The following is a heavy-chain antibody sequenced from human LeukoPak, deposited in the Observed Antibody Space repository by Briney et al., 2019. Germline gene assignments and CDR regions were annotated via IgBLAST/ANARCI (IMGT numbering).Heavy chain of an antibody. Sequence: SETLSLTCAVSGGSISSGGYSWSWIRQPPGKGLEWIGYIYHSGSTYYNPSLKSRVTISVDRSKNQFSLNLRSVTAADTAVYYCARHSWGTGLPFDFWGPGTLVTVSS. D-gene: IGHD3/OR15-3a*01. V-gene: IGHV4-30-2*01. CDR3: ARHSWGTGLPFDF. J-gene: IGHJ4*02. CDR2: IYHSGST. CDR1: GGSISSGGYS.